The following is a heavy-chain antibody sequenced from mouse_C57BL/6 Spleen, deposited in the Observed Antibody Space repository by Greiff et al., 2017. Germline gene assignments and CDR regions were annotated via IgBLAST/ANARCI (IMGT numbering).Heavy chain of an antibody. CDR1: GYTFTSYW. CDR3: ARRGANWDSGLYFEV. J-gene: IGHJ1*03. D-gene: IGHD4-1*01. V-gene: IGHV1-52*01. Sequence: QVQLQQPGAELVRPGSSVKLSCKASGYTFTSYWMHWVKQRPIQGLEWIGNIDPSDSETHYNQKFKDQATLTVDKSSSTAYQQRSSLTSEDSAVYYCARRGANWDSGLYFEVWGTGTTVTVSS. CDR2: IDPSDSET.